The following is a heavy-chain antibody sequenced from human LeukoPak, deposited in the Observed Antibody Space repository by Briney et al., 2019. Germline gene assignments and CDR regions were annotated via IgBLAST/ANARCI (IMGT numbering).Heavy chain of an antibody. CDR3: ATALLGSGPIDDAFDL. CDR2: SSWNAEIT. J-gene: IGHJ3*01. D-gene: IGHD3-10*01. CDR1: GFTFDDFA. V-gene: IGHV3-9*01. Sequence: GGSLRLSCVASGFTFDDFAMHWVRQAPGKGLEWVTGSSWNAEITHYADSVKGRFTISRDNAKNSLYLQMESLRPDDTALYYCATALLGSGPIDDAFDLWGQGTMVTVSS.